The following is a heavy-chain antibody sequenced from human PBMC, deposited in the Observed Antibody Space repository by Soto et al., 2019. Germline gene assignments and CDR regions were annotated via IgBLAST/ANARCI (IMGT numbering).Heavy chain of an antibody. J-gene: IGHJ6*02. CDR2: IKQDGSEK. Sequence: PGGSLRLSCAASGFTLSSYWMDWVRQAPGKGLEWVANIKQDGSEKYYVDSVKGRFIISRDNAKNSLYLQMNSLRAEDTAVYYCARDADASGWYHYGMDVWGQGTMGTGSS. D-gene: IGHD6-19*01. V-gene: IGHV3-7*01. CDR1: GFTLSSYW. CDR3: ARDADASGWYHYGMDV.